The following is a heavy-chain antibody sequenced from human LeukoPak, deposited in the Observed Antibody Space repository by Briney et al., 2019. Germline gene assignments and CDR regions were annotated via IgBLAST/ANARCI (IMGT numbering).Heavy chain of an antibody. CDR2: IYYSGST. CDR1: GGSISSYY. V-gene: IGHV4-59*01. Sequence: SETLSLTCTVSGGSISSYYWSWIRQPPGKGLEWIGYIYYSGSTNYNPSLKGRVTISVDTSKNQFSLKLSSVTAADTAVYYCASGGPAASNWFDPWGQGTLVTVSS. J-gene: IGHJ5*02. D-gene: IGHD2-2*01. CDR3: ASGGPAASNWFDP.